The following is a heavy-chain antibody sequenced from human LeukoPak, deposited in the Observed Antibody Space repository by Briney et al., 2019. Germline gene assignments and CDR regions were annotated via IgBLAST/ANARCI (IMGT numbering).Heavy chain of an antibody. CDR2: IYYSGST. CDR1: GGSISNYY. J-gene: IGHJ1*01. V-gene: IGHV4-59*01. CDR3: AKRFTAGYLGYLQS. D-gene: IGHD1-26*01. Sequence: SETLSLTCTVSGGSISNYYWSWIRQPPGKGLEWIGYIYYSGSTNYNPSLKSRVTISVDTSKNQFSLKLRSVTAADTAVYYCAKRFTAGYLGYLQSWGQGTLVTVSS.